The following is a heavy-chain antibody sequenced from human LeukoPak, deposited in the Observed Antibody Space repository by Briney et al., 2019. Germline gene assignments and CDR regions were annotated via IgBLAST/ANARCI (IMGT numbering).Heavy chain of an antibody. Sequence: ASVKVSCKVSGYTLTELSMHWVRQAPGKGLEWMGGFDPEDGETIYAQKFQGRVTMTEDTSTDTAYMELSSLRSGDTAVYYCATALAAAGYYFDYWGQGTLVTVSS. CDR3: ATALAAAGYYFDY. J-gene: IGHJ4*02. CDR2: FDPEDGET. V-gene: IGHV1-24*01. CDR1: GYTLTELS. D-gene: IGHD6-13*01.